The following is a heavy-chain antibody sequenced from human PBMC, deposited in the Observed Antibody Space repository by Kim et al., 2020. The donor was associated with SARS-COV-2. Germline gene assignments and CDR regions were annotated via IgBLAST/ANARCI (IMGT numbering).Heavy chain of an antibody. J-gene: IGHJ4*02. V-gene: IGHV1-2*06. CDR1: GYTFTDFD. D-gene: IGHD2-15*01. CDR2: INPKSGDT. CDR3: ARAFCSGSGTCYSVY. Sequence: ASVKVSCKSSGYTFTDFDIHWVRQAPGQGLEWMGRINPKSGDTKYAQKFQGRVTMTTDTSSSTAYMETSSLRSDDTAVYYCARAFCSGSGTCYSVYWGQGTLVTVSS.